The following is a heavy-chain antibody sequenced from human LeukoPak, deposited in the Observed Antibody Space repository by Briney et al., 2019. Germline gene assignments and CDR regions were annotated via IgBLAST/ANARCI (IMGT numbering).Heavy chain of an antibody. Sequence: GGSLRLSCAASGFPFSSYGMNWVRQAPGQGLEWVSAITGSTRTTYYADSVKGRFTVSRDNSKNTLYLQINSLRAEDTAVYYCAKDRLAYSYAQPFDYWGQGTLVTVSS. CDR2: ITGSTRTT. V-gene: IGHV3-23*01. CDR3: AKDRLAYSYAQPFDY. D-gene: IGHD5-18*01. CDR1: GFPFSSYG. J-gene: IGHJ4*02.